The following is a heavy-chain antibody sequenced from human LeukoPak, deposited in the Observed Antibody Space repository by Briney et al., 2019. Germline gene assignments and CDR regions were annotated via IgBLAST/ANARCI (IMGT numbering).Heavy chain of an antibody. CDR2: INHSGST. V-gene: IGHV4-34*01. CDR3: ARGRRIIDY. J-gene: IGHJ4*02. D-gene: IGHD3-16*01. Sequence: PSETLSLTGAVYGGSFSGYYWSWIRQPPGKGLEWIGEINHSGSTNYNPSLKSRVTISVDTSKNQFSLKLSSVTAADTAVYYCARGRRIIDYWGQGTLVTVSS. CDR1: GGSFSGYY.